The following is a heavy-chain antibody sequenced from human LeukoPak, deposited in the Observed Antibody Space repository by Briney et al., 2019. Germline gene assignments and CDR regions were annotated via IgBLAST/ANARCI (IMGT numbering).Heavy chain of an antibody. CDR2: IYYSGST. D-gene: IGHD5-18*01. CDR1: GGSISSYY. CDR3: ARDRIFGKDTAMVRGYYYYMDV. Sequence: SETLSLTCTLSGGSISSYYWSWIRQPPGKGLKWIGYIYYSGSTNYNTSLKSRVTISVDTSKNQFSLKLSSVTAADTALYYCARDRIFGKDTAMVRGYYYYMDVWGKGTTVTVSS. V-gene: IGHV4-59*01. J-gene: IGHJ6*03.